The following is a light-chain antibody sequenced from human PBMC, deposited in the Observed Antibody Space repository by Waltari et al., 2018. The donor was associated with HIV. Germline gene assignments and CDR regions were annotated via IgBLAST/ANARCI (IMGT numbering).Light chain of an antibody. Sequence: QSVLTQPPSASGTPGQRVTISCSGSSSNIGSNYVYWYQQLPGTAPKLLIYRNNQRPSGVPDRFSGSNSGTSASLAISGLWSEDEADYYCAARDDSLSGPVFGGGTKLTVL. V-gene: IGLV1-47*03. CDR2: RNN. J-gene: IGLJ2*01. CDR1: SSNIGSNY. CDR3: AARDDSLSGPV.